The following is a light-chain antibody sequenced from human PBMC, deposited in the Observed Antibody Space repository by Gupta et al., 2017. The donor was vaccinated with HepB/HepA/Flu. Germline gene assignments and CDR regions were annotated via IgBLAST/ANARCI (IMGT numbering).Light chain of an antibody. Sequence: EIVLTQSPGTLSLSPGERATLSCRASQSVSSSYLVWYQQKHGQAPSLLIYGTSTRATGIPDSFRGSGSGTDFTFTISRLELEDVAVYYCHYYGTSPPAKTFGGGTKVEIK. J-gene: IGKJ4*01. CDR3: HYYGTSPPAKT. CDR2: GTS. V-gene: IGKV3-20*01. CDR1: QSVSSSY.